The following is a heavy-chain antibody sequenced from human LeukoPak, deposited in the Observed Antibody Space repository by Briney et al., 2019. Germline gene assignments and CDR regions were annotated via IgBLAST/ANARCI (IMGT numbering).Heavy chain of an antibody. CDR1: GDSVSSNSAA. CDR3: ARGSYDSSGSDYYYYGMDV. J-gene: IGHJ6*02. D-gene: IGHD3-22*01. V-gene: IGHV6-1*01. Sequence: SQTLSLTCAISGDSVSSNSAAWNWIRQSPSRGLEWLGRTYYGSKWYNDYAVSVKSRITINPDTSKNQFSLQLNSVTPEDTAVYYCARGSYDSSGSDYYYYGMDVWGQGTTVTVSS. CDR2: TYYGSKWYN.